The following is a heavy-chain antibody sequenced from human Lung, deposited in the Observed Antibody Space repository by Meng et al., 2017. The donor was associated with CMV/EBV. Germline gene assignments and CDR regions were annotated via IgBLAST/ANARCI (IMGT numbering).Heavy chain of an antibody. CDR3: AKDLLLFGGANAYFDS. V-gene: IGHV3-30*02. Sequence: GGSXRLXCAASGFSFDNHGMHWVRQTPGKGLEWVAFIRHDGTTKFYGDSVKGRFTISRDNSKNTVYLQMNRLRPEETAVYYCAKDLLLFGGANAYFDSWCQGTLVTVSS. D-gene: IGHD3-16*01. CDR1: GFSFDNHG. J-gene: IGHJ4*02. CDR2: IRHDGTTK.